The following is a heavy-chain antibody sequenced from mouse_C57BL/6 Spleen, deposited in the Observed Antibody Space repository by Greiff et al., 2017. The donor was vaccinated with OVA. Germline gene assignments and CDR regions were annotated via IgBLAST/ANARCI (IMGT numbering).Heavy chain of an antibody. D-gene: IGHD2-5*01. V-gene: IGHV1-47*01. CDR1: GYTFTTYP. Sequence: VQVVESGAELVKPGASVKMSCKASGYTFTTYPIEWMKQNHGKSLEWIGNFHPYNDDTKYNEKFKGKATLTVEKSSSTVYLELSRLTSDDSAVYYCATYYSNQAGFAYWGQGTLVTVSA. CDR3: ATYYSNQAGFAY. J-gene: IGHJ3*01. CDR2: FHPYNDDT.